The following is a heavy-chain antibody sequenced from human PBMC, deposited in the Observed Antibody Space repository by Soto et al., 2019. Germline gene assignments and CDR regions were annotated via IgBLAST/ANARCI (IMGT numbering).Heavy chain of an antibody. J-gene: IGHJ4*02. Sequence: ASVKVSCKASGYTFTSNYMHWVRQAPGQGLEWMGIINPSGGRTSYTQKFQGRVTITRDTSASTAYMELSSLRSEDTAVYYCARDRGLTIDYWGQGTLVTVSS. CDR3: ARDRGLTIDY. D-gene: IGHD3-10*01. CDR1: GYTFTSNY. CDR2: INPSGGRT. V-gene: IGHV1-46*01.